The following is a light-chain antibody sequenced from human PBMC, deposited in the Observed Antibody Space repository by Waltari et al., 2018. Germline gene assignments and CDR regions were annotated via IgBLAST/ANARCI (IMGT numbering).Light chain of an antibody. J-gene: IGKJ4*02. CDR2: AAS. V-gene: IGKV3-11*01. CDR3: QQRRNGPLP. CDR1: QRVGTY. Sequence: SRRASQRVGTYLASYQQPPGRSPRLLTCAASCRTAGLPARFSGSESETDFSLTISSRQPQDFAVYDCQQRRNGPLPFGGGTRVQI.